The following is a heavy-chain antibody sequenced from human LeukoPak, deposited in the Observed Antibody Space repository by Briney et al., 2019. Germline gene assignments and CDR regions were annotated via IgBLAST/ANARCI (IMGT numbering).Heavy chain of an antibody. CDR3: ARAGPWGGPGNYFDY. D-gene: IGHD2-21*01. CDR1: GFTFSSYS. CDR2: ISSSSSYI. V-gene: IGHV3-21*05. Sequence: GGSLRLSCAASGFTFSSYSMNWVRQAPGKGLEWVSYISSSSSYIYYADSVKGRFTISRDNAKNSLYLQMNSLRAEDTAVYYCARAGPWGGPGNYFDYWGQGTLVTVSS. J-gene: IGHJ4*02.